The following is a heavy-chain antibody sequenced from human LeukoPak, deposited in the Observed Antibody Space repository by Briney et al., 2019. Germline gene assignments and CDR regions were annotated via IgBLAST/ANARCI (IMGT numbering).Heavy chain of an antibody. CDR3: ARALLNSNYAPPNYYYYYYMDV. D-gene: IGHD4-11*01. J-gene: IGHJ6*03. CDR1: GGSISRSNYY. CDR2: IYTSGTT. Sequence: SETLSLTCTVSGGSISRSNYYWSWLRQPAGKGLEWIGHIYTSGTTSYNPSLKSRVTISLDTSKKQFSLKLSSVTAADTAVYYCARALLNSNYAPPNYYYYYYMDVWGKGTTVTVSS. V-gene: IGHV4-61*09.